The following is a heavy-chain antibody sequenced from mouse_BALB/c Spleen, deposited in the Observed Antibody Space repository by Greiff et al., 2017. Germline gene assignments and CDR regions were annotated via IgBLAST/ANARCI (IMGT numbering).Heavy chain of an antibody. D-gene: IGHD2-14*01. CDR2: ISYSGST. CDR1: GDSITSGY. CDR3: ARLEDRYDGGYAMDY. J-gene: IGHJ4*01. Sequence: DVQLQESGPSLVKPSQTLSLTCSVTGDSITSGYWNWIRKFPGNKLEYMGYISYSGSTYYNPSLKSRISITRDTSKNQYYLQLNSVTTEDTATYYCARLEDRYDGGYAMDYWGQGTSVTVSS. V-gene: IGHV3-8*02.